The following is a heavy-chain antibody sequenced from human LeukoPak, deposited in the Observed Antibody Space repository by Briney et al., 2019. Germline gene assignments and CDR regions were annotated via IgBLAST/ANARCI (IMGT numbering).Heavy chain of an antibody. Sequence: PGGSLRLSCAASGFTFSSYGMSWVRQAPGKGLEWVSAISGSGGSTYYADSVKGRFTISRDNSKNTLYLQMNSLRAEDTAVYYCAKDSNYGSGPRAMDVWGKGTTVTISS. CDR3: AKDSNYGSGPRAMDV. CDR1: GFTFSSYG. V-gene: IGHV3-23*01. CDR2: ISGSGGST. J-gene: IGHJ6*04. D-gene: IGHD3-10*01.